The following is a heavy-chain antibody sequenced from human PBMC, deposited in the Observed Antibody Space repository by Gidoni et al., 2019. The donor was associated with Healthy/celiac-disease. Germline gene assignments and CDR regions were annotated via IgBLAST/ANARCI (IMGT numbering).Heavy chain of an antibody. Sequence: EVQLVESGGGLVQPGGSLRLSCAASGFTFSSYAMSWVRQAPGKGLEWVSAISGSGGSTYYADSVKGRFTISRDNSKNTLYLQMNSLRAEDTAVYYCAKYPINYYDSSGYYYFDYWGQGTLVTVSS. CDR1: GFTFSSYA. V-gene: IGHV3-23*04. J-gene: IGHJ4*02. CDR3: AKYPINYYDSSGYYYFDY. D-gene: IGHD3-22*01. CDR2: ISGSGGST.